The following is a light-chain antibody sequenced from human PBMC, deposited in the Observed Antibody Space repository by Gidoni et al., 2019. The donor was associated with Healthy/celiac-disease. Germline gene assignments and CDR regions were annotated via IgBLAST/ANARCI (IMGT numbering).Light chain of an antibody. CDR3: QQRSNWPPA. CDR1: QSVSSY. J-gene: IGKJ3*01. CDR2: DAS. V-gene: IGKV3-11*01. Sequence: EIVLTQSPATLSLSPGERATLSCRASQSVSSYLAWYQQKPGQDPRLLIYDASNRATGIPARFSGSGSGTDFTLTISSLEPEDFAVDYCQQRSNWPPAFGPGTKVDIK.